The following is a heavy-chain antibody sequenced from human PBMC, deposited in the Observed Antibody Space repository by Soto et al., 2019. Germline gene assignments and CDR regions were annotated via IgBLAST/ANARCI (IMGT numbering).Heavy chain of an antibody. CDR3: ARGSHQYYYYYYMDV. Sequence: QVQLVQSGAEVKKPGASVKVSCKASGYTFTSYAMHWVRQAPGQRLEWMGWINAGNGNTKYSQKFQGRVTITRDTSGSTAYMELSSLRSEDTAVYYCARGSHQYYYYYYMDVWGKGTTVTVSS. V-gene: IGHV1-3*01. CDR2: INAGNGNT. CDR1: GYTFTSYA. J-gene: IGHJ6*03.